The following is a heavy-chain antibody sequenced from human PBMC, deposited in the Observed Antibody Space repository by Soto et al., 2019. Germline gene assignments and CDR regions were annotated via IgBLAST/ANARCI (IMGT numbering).Heavy chain of an antibody. CDR3: AKVMVKNWFDP. D-gene: IGHD5-18*01. CDR2: ISSSSSYI. V-gene: IGHV3-21*04. CDR1: GFTFSSYS. J-gene: IGHJ5*02. Sequence: PGGSLRLSCAASGFTFSSYSMNWVRQAPGKGLEWVSSISSSSSYIYYADSVKGRFTISRDNSKNTLYLQMSSLRAEDTAVYYCAKVMVKNWFDPWGQGTLVTVSS.